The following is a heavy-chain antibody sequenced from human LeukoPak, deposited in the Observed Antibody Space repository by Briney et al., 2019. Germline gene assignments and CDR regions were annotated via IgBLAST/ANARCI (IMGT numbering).Heavy chain of an antibody. CDR3: ARDGGRGVGATRPYNWFDP. J-gene: IGHJ5*02. Sequence: SETLYLTCTVSGGSISSYYWSWIRQPPGKGLEWIGYIYYSGSTNYNPSLKSRVTISVDTSMNQFSLKLSSVTAADTAVYYCARDGGRGVGATRPYNWFDPWGQGTLVTASS. D-gene: IGHD1-26*01. CDR2: IYYSGST. CDR1: GGSISSYY. V-gene: IGHV4-59*01.